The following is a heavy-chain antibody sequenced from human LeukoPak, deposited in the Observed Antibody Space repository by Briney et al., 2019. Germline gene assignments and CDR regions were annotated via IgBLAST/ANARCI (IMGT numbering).Heavy chain of an antibody. J-gene: IGHJ5*02. V-gene: IGHV4-59*01. CDR2: VYYSGST. CDR1: GVSISAYY. D-gene: IGHD1-7*01. Sequence: NPSETLSLTCTVSGVSISAYYWSWIRQPPGKGLEWIGYVYYSGSTNYNPSLESRVTISIDTSRNQFSLKLRSVTAADTAVYYCARGGIWNYENWFDPWGQGTLVTVSS. CDR3: ARGGIWNYENWFDP.